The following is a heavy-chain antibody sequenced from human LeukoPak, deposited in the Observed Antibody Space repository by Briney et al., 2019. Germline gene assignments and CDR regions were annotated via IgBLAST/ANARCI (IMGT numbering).Heavy chain of an antibody. CDR1: GGSFSGYY. D-gene: IGHD2-2*02. CDR2: INHSGST. V-gene: IGHV4-34*01. J-gene: IGHJ5*02. Sequence: SETLSLTCAVYGGSFSGYYWSWIRQPPGKGLEWIGEINHSGSTNYNPSLKSRVTISVDTSKNQFSLKLSSVTAADTAVYYCARAYCSSTSCYNLRWFDPWGQGTLSPSPQ. CDR3: ARAYCSSTSCYNLRWFDP.